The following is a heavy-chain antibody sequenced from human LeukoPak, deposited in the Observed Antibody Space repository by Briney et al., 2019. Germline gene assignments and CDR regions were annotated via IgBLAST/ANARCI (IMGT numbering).Heavy chain of an antibody. J-gene: IGHJ4*02. CDR2: IYYSGST. V-gene: IGHV4-61*08. Sequence: PSETLSLTCTVSGGSISSGDYYWSWIRQPPGKGLEWIGYIYYSGSTNYNPSLKSRVTISVDTSKNQFSLKLSSVTAADTAVYYCAREVVSHPTYYDFWSGYYTRYFDYWGQGTLVTVSS. CDR1: GGSISSGDYY. D-gene: IGHD3-3*01. CDR3: AREVVSHPTYYDFWSGYYTRYFDY.